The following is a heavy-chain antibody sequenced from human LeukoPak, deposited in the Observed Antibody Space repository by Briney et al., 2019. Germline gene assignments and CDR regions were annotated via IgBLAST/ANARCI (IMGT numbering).Heavy chain of an antibody. D-gene: IGHD3-16*02. CDR2: IYPGDSDT. J-gene: IGHJ3*02. V-gene: IGHV5-51*01. CDR3: ASLRSYPDAFDI. CDR1: GYSFTTFW. Sequence: GESLQISCQGSGYSFTTFWVAWVRQMPGKGLEWLGIIYPGDSDTRYNPSIQGQVTFSADKSISTAYLQWSSLKASDTAMYYCASLRSYPDAFDIWGRGTMVTVSS.